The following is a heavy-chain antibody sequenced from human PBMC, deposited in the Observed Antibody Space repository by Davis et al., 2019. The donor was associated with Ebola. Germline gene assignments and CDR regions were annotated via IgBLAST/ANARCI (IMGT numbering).Heavy chain of an antibody. V-gene: IGHV3-74*01. CDR2: INSAGSST. D-gene: IGHD2-8*01. J-gene: IGHJ6*04. Sequence: HTGGSLRLSCAASGFTFSSYWMHWVRQAPGKGLVWVSRINSAGSSTAYADSVKGRFTISRDNAKNTLSLQMNSLRAEDTAVYYCARDSQGYCTNGVCYGGYGMDVWGKGTTVTVSS. CDR1: GFTFSSYW. CDR3: ARDSQGYCTNGVCYGGYGMDV.